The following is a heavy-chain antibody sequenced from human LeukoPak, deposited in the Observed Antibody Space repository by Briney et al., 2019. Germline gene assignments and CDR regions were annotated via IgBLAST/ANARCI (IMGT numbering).Heavy chain of an antibody. J-gene: IGHJ4*02. CDR1: GGSLSSSSYY. CDR2: IYYSGST. CDR3: ARQKGLMATRFADY. V-gene: IGHV4-39*01. D-gene: IGHD5-24*01. Sequence: SETLSLTCTVSGGSLSSSSYYWGWIRQPPGNGLEWIGSIYYSGSTYYNPSLKSRVTISVDTSKNQFSLKLSSVTAADTAVYYCARQKGLMATRFADYWGQGTLVTVSS.